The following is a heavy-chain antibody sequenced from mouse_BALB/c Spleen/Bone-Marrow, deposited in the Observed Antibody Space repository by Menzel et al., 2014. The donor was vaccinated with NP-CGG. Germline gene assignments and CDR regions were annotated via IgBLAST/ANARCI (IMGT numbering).Heavy chain of an antibody. Sequence: VQLQQSGPGLVKPSQSLSLTCTVTGYSITSDYAWNWIRQFPGNKLEWLGYISFSGGTTYNPSLESRISITRDTSKNQCFLQLNSVTTEDTATYYCSRGAFYFDFWGHGTTLTVSS. CDR1: GYSITSDYA. V-gene: IGHV3-2*02. J-gene: IGHJ2*01. CDR2: ISFSGGT. CDR3: SRGAFYFDF.